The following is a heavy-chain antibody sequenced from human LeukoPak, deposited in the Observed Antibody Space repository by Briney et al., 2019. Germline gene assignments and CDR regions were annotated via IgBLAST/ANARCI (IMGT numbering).Heavy chain of an antibody. CDR3: AKDLSYGYFDY. D-gene: IGHD3-16*01. J-gene: IGHJ4*02. CDR2: ISYDGSNK. Sequence: GGSLRLSCAASGFIFSSYGMHWVRQAPGKGLEWVAVISYDGSNKYNADSVKGRFTISRDDSKKTLYLQMNSLRGDDTAVYYCAKDLSYGYFDYWGQGTLVTVSS. V-gene: IGHV3-30*18. CDR1: GFIFSSYG.